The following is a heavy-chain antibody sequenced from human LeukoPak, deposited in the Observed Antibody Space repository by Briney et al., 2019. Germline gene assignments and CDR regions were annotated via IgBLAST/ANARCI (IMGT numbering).Heavy chain of an antibody. CDR3: ARERRSIAASYGMDV. J-gene: IGHJ6*02. D-gene: IGHD6-13*01. Sequence: GGSLRLSCAASGFTFSSYAMSWVRQAPEKGLEWVSTISGSGGGTYYADSEKGRFTISRDNSKNTLYLQMNSLRAEDTAVYYCARERRSIAASYGMDVWGRGTTVTVSS. CDR1: GFTFSSYA. V-gene: IGHV3-23*01. CDR2: ISGSGGGT.